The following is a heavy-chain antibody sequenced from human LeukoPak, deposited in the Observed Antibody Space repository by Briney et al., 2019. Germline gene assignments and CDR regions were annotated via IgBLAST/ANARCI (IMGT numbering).Heavy chain of an antibody. Sequence: ASVKVSCKASGYTFTSYDINWVRQATGQGLEWMGWMNPNSGNTGYAQKFQGRVTMTRNTSISTAYMELSSLRSEDTAVYYCARVPPQCTNGVCYHRAGSDAFDIWGQGTMVTVSS. D-gene: IGHD2-8*01. CDR2: MNPNSGNT. J-gene: IGHJ3*02. V-gene: IGHV1-8*01. CDR1: GYTFTSYD. CDR3: ARVPPQCTNGVCYHRAGSDAFDI.